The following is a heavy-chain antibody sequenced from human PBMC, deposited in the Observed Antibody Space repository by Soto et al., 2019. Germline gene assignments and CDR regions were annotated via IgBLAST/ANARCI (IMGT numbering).Heavy chain of an antibody. CDR3: ARYCSGGNSYNNWFDP. V-gene: IGHV6-1*01. Sequence: SPTLSLPCALSGDSVSSNSAAWYWIRQSPSRGLEWLGRTYYRSKGYNDYALSVKSRISINPDTSKNQLTLQLNSVTPEDTAVYYCARYCSGGNSYNNWFDPWGQGTLVTVSS. CDR1: GDSVSSNSAA. D-gene: IGHD2-15*01. J-gene: IGHJ5*02. CDR2: TYYRSKGYN.